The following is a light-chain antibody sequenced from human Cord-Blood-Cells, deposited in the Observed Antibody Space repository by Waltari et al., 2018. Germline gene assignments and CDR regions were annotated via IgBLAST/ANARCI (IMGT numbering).Light chain of an antibody. CDR3: ASYAGSYTFSWV. CDR2: DVS. V-gene: IGLV2-11*01. J-gene: IGLJ3*02. Sequence: QSDLTQPRSVSGSPGQSVNISCTGSSSDVGGYTYVSWYQQHPGKDPKLMIYDVSKRPSGVPARFSGSKSGNTASLTISGLQAEDEADYYCASYAGSYTFSWVCGGGTKLTV. CDR1: SSDVGGYTY.